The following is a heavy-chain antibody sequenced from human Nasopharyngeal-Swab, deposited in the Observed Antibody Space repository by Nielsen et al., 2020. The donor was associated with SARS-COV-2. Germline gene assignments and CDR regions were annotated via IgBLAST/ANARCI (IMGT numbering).Heavy chain of an antibody. V-gene: IGHV1-69*04. D-gene: IGHD1-1*01. CDR3: AREGRTGSPACKY. CDR1: GFTFSSYA. J-gene: IGHJ4*02. CDR2: IIPILGIA. Sequence: GGSLRLSCAASGFTFSSYAISWVRQAPGQGLEWMGRIIPILGIANYAQKFQGRVTITADKSTSTAYMELSSLRSEDTAVYYCAREGRTGSPACKYWGQGTLVTVSS.